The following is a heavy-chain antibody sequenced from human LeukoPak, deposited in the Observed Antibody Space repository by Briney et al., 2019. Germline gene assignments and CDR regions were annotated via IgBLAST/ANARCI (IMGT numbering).Heavy chain of an antibody. CDR1: GGSISSGGYY. J-gene: IGHJ3*02. V-gene: IGHV4-31*03. CDR3: ARVENVIYYDSRAGAFDI. D-gene: IGHD3-22*01. Sequence: SETLSLTCTVSGGSISSGGYYWSWIRQHPGKGLEWIGYIYYSGSTYYNPSLKSRVTISVDTSKNQFSLKLSSVTAADTAVYYCARVENVIYYDSRAGAFDIWGQGTMVTVS. CDR2: IYYSGST.